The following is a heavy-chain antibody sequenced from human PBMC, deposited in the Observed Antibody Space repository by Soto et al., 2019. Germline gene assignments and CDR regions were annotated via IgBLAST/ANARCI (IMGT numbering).Heavy chain of an antibody. J-gene: IGHJ5*02. CDR2: IYYSGST. D-gene: IGHD3-3*01. V-gene: IGHV4-59*01. CDR3: ARIGFGITIFGVESPNWFDP. CDR1: GGSISSYY. Sequence: SETLSLTCTVSGGSISSYYWSWIRQPPGKGLEWIGYIYYSGSTNYNPSLKSRVTISVDTSKNQFSLKLSSVTAADTAVYYCARIGFGITIFGVESPNWFDPWGQGTLVTVSS.